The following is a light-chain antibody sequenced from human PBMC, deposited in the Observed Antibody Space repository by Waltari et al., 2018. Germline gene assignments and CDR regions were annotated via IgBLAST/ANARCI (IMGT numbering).Light chain of an antibody. Sequence: DIQLTQSPSLLSTSVGDRVTITCRASQGISSYLAWYQQKPGKVPKLLSYAASTLQSGVPSRFSGRGFGTEFTLTISSLQPEDFATYHCQQTYGQGTFGQGTQLEIK. CDR3: QQTYGQGT. CDR2: AAS. V-gene: IGKV1-9*01. CDR1: QGISSY. J-gene: IGKJ2*01.